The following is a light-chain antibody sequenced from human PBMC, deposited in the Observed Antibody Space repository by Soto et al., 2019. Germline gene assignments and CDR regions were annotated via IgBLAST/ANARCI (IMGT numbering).Light chain of an antibody. CDR2: GAS. CDR1: QTFSKSF. Sequence: IALTQSPGTLSLSPGERATLSCGASQTFSKSFLSWFQQIPGQAPRLLIYGASMRATGIPARFSVSGSGTDFTLTISSIEPEDFAVDYCQQYGSPGTFGQGTKVDI. CDR3: QQYGSPGT. J-gene: IGKJ1*01. V-gene: IGKV3-20*01.